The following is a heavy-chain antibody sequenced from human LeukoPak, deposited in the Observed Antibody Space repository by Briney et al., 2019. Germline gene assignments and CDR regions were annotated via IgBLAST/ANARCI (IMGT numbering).Heavy chain of an antibody. Sequence: GGSLRLSCAASGFTFSSYAMHWDRQAPGKGLEWVAVISYDGSNKYYADSVKGRFTISRDNSKNTLYLQMNSLRAEDTAVYYCARSYGSGSYYRVIYAIDIWGQGTMVTVSS. CDR1: GFTFSSYA. CDR2: ISYDGSNK. D-gene: IGHD3-10*01. J-gene: IGHJ3*02. CDR3: ARSYGSGSYYRVIYAIDI. V-gene: IGHV3-30*04.